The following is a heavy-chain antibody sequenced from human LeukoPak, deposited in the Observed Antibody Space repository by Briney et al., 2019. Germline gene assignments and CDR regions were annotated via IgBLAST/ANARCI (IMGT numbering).Heavy chain of an antibody. V-gene: IGHV3-49*04. CDR3: TREEDYYYYMDV. Sequence: GGSLRLSCAASGFTFDDYAMHWVRQAPGKGLEWVGFIRSKSYGGTTEYAASVKGRFTISRDDSKSIAYLQMNSLKAEDTAIYYCTREEDYYYYMDVWGKGITVTVSS. CDR2: IRSKSYGGTT. CDR1: GFTFDDYA. J-gene: IGHJ6*03.